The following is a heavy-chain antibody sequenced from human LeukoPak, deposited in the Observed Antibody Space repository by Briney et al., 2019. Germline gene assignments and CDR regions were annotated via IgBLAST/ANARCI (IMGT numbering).Heavy chain of an antibody. CDR3: AKGFRYSSGWFYFDY. V-gene: IGHV3-30*18. Sequence: PGGSLRLSCAASGFTFSSYGMHWVRQAPGKGLEWVAVISYDGSNKYYADSVKGRFTISRDNSKNTLYQQMNSLRAEDTAVYYCAKGFRYSSGWFYFDYWGQGTLVTVSS. CDR1: GFTFSSYG. J-gene: IGHJ4*02. CDR2: ISYDGSNK. D-gene: IGHD6-19*01.